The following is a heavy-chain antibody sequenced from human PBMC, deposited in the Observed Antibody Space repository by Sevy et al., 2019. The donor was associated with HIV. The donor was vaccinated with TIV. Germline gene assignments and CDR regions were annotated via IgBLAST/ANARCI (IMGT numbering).Heavy chain of an antibody. Sequence: APVKVSCKASGYTFSSNGIAWVRQAPGQGLQWMGWIGVYNGNSNYAQNLRDRVTMTTDTSTSTAYMELKSLRSDDTAVYYCARVPTYYFGSGTYFDYWGQGTLVTVSS. D-gene: IGHD3-10*01. V-gene: IGHV1-18*01. CDR1: GYTFSSNG. J-gene: IGHJ4*02. CDR2: IGVYNGNS. CDR3: ARVPTYYFGSGTYFDY.